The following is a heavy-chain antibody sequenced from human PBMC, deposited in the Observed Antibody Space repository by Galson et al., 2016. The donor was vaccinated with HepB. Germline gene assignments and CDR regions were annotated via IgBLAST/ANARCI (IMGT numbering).Heavy chain of an antibody. J-gene: IGHJ4*02. CDR1: XXSVXXXY. CDR2: INHSGXP. D-gene: IGHD3-3*01. Sequence: ETXXLTCAVXXXSVXXXYXXXIRXXXGKGXXWVGXINHSGXPIYNPPVKRRAIISLDTSNNHFSLKLXSLSGAYTAVYYCARGPVYGVVXYWGQGXRVT. V-gene: IGHV4-34*01. CDR3: ARGPVYGVVXY.